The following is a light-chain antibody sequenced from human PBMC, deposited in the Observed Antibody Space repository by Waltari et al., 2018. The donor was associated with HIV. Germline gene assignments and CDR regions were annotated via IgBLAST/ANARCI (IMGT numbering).Light chain of an antibody. J-gene: IGLJ2*01. Sequence: QSVLTQPPPVSGVPGQRVTISCTGSSPNIGAGSDVHWYQQVPGTAPKLLIYGYNHRPSGVPYRCSASKSGASPSLAITGLQAEDESDYYCQSYDSSLTGSVFGGGTKLTVL. CDR3: QSYDSSLTGSV. CDR1: SPNIGAGSD. V-gene: IGLV1-40*01. CDR2: GYN.